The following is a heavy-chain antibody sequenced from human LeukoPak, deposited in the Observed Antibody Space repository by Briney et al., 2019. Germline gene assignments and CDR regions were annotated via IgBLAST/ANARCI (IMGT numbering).Heavy chain of an antibody. Sequence: ASVKVSCKASGYTFTSYDINWVRQATGQGLEWMGWMNPNSGNTGYAQKFQGRVTITRNTSIRTAYMELSSLRSEDTAVYYCARGGGYDYYYYYMDVWGKGTTVTVSS. V-gene: IGHV1-8*03. J-gene: IGHJ6*03. CDR1: GYTFTSYD. D-gene: IGHD5-12*01. CDR2: MNPNSGNT. CDR3: ARGGGYDYYYYYMDV.